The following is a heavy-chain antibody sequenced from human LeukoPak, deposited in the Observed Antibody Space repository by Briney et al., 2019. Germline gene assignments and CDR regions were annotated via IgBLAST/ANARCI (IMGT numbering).Heavy chain of an antibody. CDR2: IYWDDDK. D-gene: IGHD3-3*01. CDR1: GFSLSTSGVG. J-gene: IGHJ3*02. V-gene: IGHV2-5*02. CDR3: ARPVLRFLEWVDAFDI. Sequence: ESGPTLVKPTQTLTLTCTFSGFSLSTSGVGVGWIRQPPGKALEWLAVIYWDDDKRYSPSLNSRLTITKDTSKNQVVLTMTNMDPVDTATYYCARPVLRFLEWVDAFDIWGQGTMVTVSS.